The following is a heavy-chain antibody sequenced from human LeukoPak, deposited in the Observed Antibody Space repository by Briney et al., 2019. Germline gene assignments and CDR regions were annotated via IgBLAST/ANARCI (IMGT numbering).Heavy chain of an antibody. CDR1: GGTFSSYA. Sequence: SVKVSCKASGGTFSSYAISWVRQAPGQGLEWMGGIIPIFGTANYAQKFQGRVTITADESTSTAYMELSSLRSEDTAVYYCARALRIRLGELSWPGGYWGQGTLVTVSS. CDR2: IIPIFGTA. J-gene: IGHJ4*02. CDR3: ARALRIRLGELSWPGGY. D-gene: IGHD3-16*02. V-gene: IGHV1-69*13.